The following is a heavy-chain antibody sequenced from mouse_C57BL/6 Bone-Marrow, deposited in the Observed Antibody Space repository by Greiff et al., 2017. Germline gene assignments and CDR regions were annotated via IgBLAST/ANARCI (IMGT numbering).Heavy chain of an antibody. D-gene: IGHD2-3*01. V-gene: IGHV7-1*01. CDR2: RRNKANDYTT. J-gene: IGHJ2*01. CDR1: GFTFSDFY. CDR3: ARENDGYYDY. Sequence: EVKVVESGGGLVQSGRSLCLSCATSGFTFSDFYMVWVRQAPGKGLEWIAARRNKANDYTTEYSASVKGRFIVSRDTSQSILYLQMNALIAEDTAIYYCARENDGYYDYWGQGTTLTVSS.